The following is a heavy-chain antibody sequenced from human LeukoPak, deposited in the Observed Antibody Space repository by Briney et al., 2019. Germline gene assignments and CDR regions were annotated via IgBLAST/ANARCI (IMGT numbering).Heavy chain of an antibody. J-gene: IGHJ3*02. Sequence: GGSLRLSCAASGFTFSSYGMHWVRQAPGKGLEWVAVISYDGSNKYYADSVKGRFTISRDNSKNTLYLQMNSLRAEDTAVYYCAKASAGYNYAYGAFDIWGQGTMVTVSS. D-gene: IGHD5-18*01. CDR3: AKASAGYNYAYGAFDI. V-gene: IGHV3-30*18. CDR2: ISYDGSNK. CDR1: GFTFSSYG.